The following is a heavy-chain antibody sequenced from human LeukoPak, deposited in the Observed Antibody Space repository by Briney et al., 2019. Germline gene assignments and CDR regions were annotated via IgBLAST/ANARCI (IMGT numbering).Heavy chain of an antibody. V-gene: IGHV5-51*03. Sequence: GQSLKISCKGSGYSFTTYWIGWVRQMPGKGLEWMGIIYPGDSDTRYSSSFQGEITISADKSISTAYLQWNSLKASDTAMYYCARLGNHPDYWGQGTLVTVSS. J-gene: IGHJ4*02. D-gene: IGHD2/OR15-2a*01. CDR1: GYSFTTYW. CDR3: ARLGNHPDY. CDR2: IYPGDSDT.